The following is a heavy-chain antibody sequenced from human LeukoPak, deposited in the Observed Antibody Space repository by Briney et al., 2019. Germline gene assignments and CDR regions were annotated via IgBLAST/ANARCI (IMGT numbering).Heavy chain of an antibody. J-gene: IGHJ4*02. V-gene: IGHV3-72*01. CDR2: IRNKAKSYTT. CDR1: GLTLGDQW. CDR3: TSVSAGLIQY. Sequence: PGGSLRLSCVASGLTLGDQWMDWVRQAPGKGLEWVGRIRNKAKSYTTEYAASVKGRFIISRDDSKNSLFLQMNSLHSEDTAVYYCTSVSAGLIQYWGQGTLVTVSS. D-gene: IGHD3-16*01.